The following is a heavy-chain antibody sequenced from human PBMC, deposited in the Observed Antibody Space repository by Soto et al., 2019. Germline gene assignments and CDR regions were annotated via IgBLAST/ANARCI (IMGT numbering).Heavy chain of an antibody. CDR3: ARSLDYDFWSGYGTGTFDY. CDR1: GGSISSSSYY. CDR2: IYYSGST. J-gene: IGHJ4*02. V-gene: IGHV4-39*01. Sequence: SETLSLTCTVSGGSISSSSYYWGWIRQPPGKGLEWIGSIYYSGSTYYNPSLKSRVTISVDTSKNQFSLKLSSVTAADTAVYYCARSLDYDFWSGYGTGTFDYWGQRTLVTVSS. D-gene: IGHD3-3*01.